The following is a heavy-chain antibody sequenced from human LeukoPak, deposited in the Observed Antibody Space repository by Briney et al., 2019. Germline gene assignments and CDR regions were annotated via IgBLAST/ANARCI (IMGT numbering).Heavy chain of an antibody. Sequence: GGSLRLSCAASGFTFSSYAMSWVRQAPGKGLEWVSTIGDTTYYADSVKGRFTISRDNSKNTLYLEMKSLRAEDTAVYYCARLWPAASSSRFDYWGQGTLVTVSS. CDR2: IGDTT. V-gene: IGHV3-23*01. CDR1: GFTFSSYA. CDR3: ARLWPAASSSRFDY. D-gene: IGHD3/OR15-3a*01. J-gene: IGHJ4*02.